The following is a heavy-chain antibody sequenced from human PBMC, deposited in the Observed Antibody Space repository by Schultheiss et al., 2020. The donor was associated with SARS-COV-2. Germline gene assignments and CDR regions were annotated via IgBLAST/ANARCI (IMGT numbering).Heavy chain of an antibody. CDR2: IYYSGST. J-gene: IGHJ6*02. Sequence: SETLSLTCAVSGGSISSYYWTWIRQSPGKGLEYIGYIYYSGSTNYNPSLKSRVTISVDTSKNQFSLKLSSVTAADTAVYYCARDRYYDFWSGYYSDYYYGMDVWGQGTTVTVSS. CDR1: GGSISSYY. D-gene: IGHD3-3*01. V-gene: IGHV4-59*01. CDR3: ARDRYYDFWSGYYSDYYYGMDV.